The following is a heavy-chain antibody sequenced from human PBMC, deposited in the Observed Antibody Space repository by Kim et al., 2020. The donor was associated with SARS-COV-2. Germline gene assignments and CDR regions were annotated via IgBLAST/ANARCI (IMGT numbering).Heavy chain of an antibody. V-gene: IGHV3-30*01. J-gene: IGHJ4*02. D-gene: IGHD5-12*01. CDR3: ASGYSGYDPIDY. Sequence: YYVDPVKGRFPIPRDHSNNTLFLQMNSLRAEDTAVYYCASGYSGYDPIDYWGQGTLVTVSS.